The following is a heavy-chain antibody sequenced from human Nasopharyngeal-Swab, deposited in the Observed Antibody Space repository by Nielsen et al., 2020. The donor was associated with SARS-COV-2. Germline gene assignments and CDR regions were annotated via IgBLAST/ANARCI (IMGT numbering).Heavy chain of an antibody. V-gene: IGHV3-23*01. D-gene: IGHD3-10*01. CDR2: ISGSGGST. CDR3: AKDKAYTGLITMGTSDAFDI. J-gene: IGHJ3*02. Sequence: GGSLKISCAASGFPFSSYAMSWVRQAPGKGLEWVSAISGSGGSTYYADSVKGRFTISRDNSKNTLYLQMNSLRAEDTAVYYCAKDKAYTGLITMGTSDAFDIWGQGTMVTVSS. CDR1: GFPFSSYA.